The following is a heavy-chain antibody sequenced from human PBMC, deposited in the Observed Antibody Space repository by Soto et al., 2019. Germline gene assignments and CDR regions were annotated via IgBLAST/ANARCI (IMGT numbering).Heavy chain of an antibody. CDR2: IYYSGST. J-gene: IGHJ4*02. V-gene: IGHV4-39*01. D-gene: IGHD6-13*01. CDR1: GGSISSSSYY. CDR3: ARRGSSSWYGY. Sequence: QLQLQESGPGLVKPSETLSPTCTVSGGSISSSSYYWGWIRQPPGKGLEWIGSIYYSGSTYYNPSPKSRVTISVDTSKNQFSLKLSSVTAADTAVYYCARRGSSSWYGYWGQGTLVTVSS.